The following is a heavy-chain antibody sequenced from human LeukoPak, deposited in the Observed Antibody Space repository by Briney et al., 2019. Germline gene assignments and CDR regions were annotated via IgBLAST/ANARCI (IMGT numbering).Heavy chain of an antibody. Sequence: ASVKVSCKASGYTFTGYFMHWVRQAPGQGLDWMGWINPNTGGTKYAQKFQGRVAMTRDTSIGTAYMELSTVTSDDTAVYFCARVHATGYFSLDLGYWGQGTLVTVSS. CDR2: INPNTGGT. CDR3: ARVHATGYFSLDLGY. D-gene: IGHD3-9*01. CDR1: GYTFTGYF. J-gene: IGHJ4*02. V-gene: IGHV1-2*02.